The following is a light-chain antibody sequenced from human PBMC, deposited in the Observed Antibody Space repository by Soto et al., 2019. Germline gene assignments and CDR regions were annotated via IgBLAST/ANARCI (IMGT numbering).Light chain of an antibody. CDR1: HSVDSN. Sequence: EVVMTQSPGTLSVSTGEGATLSCRASHSVDSNLAWYQQKPGQAPRLLMYGAATRPSGIPDRFSGSGSGTEFTLTISSLQSEDFAVYFSQQYDSGPLTFGGGTKVEIK. V-gene: IGKV3D-15*01. CDR3: QQYDSGPLT. CDR2: GAA. J-gene: IGKJ4*01.